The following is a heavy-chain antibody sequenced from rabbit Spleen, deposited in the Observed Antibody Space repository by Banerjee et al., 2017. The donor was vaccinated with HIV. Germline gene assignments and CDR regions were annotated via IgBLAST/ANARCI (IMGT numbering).Heavy chain of an antibody. J-gene: IGHJ6*01. V-gene: IGHV1S40*01. CDR2: INAVTGKP. CDR3: ARDTGSSFSSYGMDL. D-gene: IGHD8-1*01. CDR1: GVSFSISSY. Sequence: QSLEESGGDLVKPGASLTLTCTASGVSFSISSYMCWVRQAPGKGLEWISCINAVTGKPVYASWARGRFTISKTSSSTVTLQMTSLTAADTATYFCARDTGSSFSSYGMDLWGPGTLVTVS.